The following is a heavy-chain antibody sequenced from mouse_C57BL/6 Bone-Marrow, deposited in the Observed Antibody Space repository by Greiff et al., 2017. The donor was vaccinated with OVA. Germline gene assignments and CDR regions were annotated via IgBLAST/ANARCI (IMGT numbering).Heavy chain of an antibody. CDR1: GYTFTDYE. CDR2: IDPETGGT. J-gene: IGHJ2*01. CDR3: TRTTYGRYFDY. Sequence: LMESGAELVRPGASVTLSCKASGYTFTDYEMHWVKQTPVHGLEWIGAIDPETGGTAYNQKFKGKAILTADKSSSTAYMELRSLTSEDSAVYYCTRTTYGRYFDYWGQGTTLTVSS. D-gene: IGHD1-1*01. V-gene: IGHV1-15*01.